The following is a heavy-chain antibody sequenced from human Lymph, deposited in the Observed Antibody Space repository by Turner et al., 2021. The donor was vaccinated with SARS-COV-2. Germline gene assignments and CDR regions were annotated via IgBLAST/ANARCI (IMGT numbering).Heavy chain of an antibody. D-gene: IGHD3-10*01. CDR3: AREMGAGSDY. CDR1: GLTFSSYA. CDR2: ISDDGSNK. V-gene: IGHV3-30*04. J-gene: IGHJ4*02. Sequence: QVQLVESGGGVVQPGRSLRLSCAASGLTFSSYAMPWGRQAPGKGLEGVALISDDGSNKYYADSVKCRFTISRENSKNTLYLQMNSLRAEDTAVYYCAREMGAGSDYWGQGTLVTVSS.